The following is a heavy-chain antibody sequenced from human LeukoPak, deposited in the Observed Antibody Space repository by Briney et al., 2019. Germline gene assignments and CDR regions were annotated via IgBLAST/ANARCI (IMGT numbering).Heavy chain of an antibody. J-gene: IGHJ6*03. CDR2: ISSNGGST. CDR1: GFTFSSYA. CDR3: ARDYSSGWYVPQNYYYYMDV. V-gene: IGHV3-64*01. Sequence: PGGSLRLSCAASGFTFSSYAMHWVRQAPGKGLEYVSAISSNGGSTYYANSVKGRFTISRGNSKNTLYLQMGSLRAEDMAVYYCARDYSSGWYVPQNYYYYMDVWGKGTTVTISS. D-gene: IGHD6-19*01.